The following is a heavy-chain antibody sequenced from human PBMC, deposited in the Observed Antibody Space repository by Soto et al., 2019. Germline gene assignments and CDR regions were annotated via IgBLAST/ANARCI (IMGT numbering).Heavy chain of an antibody. V-gene: IGHV4-34*01. J-gene: IGHJ5*02. CDR2: INHSGST. Sequence: SETLSLTCAVYGGSFSGYYWSWIRQPPGKGLEWIGEINHSGSTNYNPSLKSRVTISVDTSKNQFSLKLSSVTAADTAVYYCARPRITMVRGAAPHRFDPWGQGTLVTVSS. D-gene: IGHD3-10*01. CDR3: ARPRITMVRGAAPHRFDP. CDR1: GGSFSGYY.